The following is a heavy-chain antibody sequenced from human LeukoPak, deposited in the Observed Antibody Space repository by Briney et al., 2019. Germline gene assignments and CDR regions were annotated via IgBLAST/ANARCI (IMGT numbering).Heavy chain of an antibody. CDR3: ARVGGATIDY. V-gene: IGHV3-21*01. CDR2: ISSSSSYI. Sequence: GGSLRLSCAASGFTFGSYSMNWVRQAPGKGLEWVSSISSSSSYIYYADSVKGRFTISRDNAKNSLYLQMNSLRAEDTAVYYCARVGGATIDYWGQGTLVTVSS. J-gene: IGHJ4*02. D-gene: IGHD3-10*01. CDR1: GFTFGSYS.